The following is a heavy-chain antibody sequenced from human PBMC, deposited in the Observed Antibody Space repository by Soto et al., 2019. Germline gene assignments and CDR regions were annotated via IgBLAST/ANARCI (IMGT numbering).Heavy chain of an antibody. J-gene: IGHJ3*02. D-gene: IGHD6-19*01. CDR2: ISSSSSYI. V-gene: IGHV3-21*01. Sequence: GGSLRLSCAASGFTFSSYSMNWVRQAPGKGLEWVSSISSSSSYIYYADSVKGRFTISRDNAKNSLYLQMNSLRAEDTAVYYCARPYSSGWPHAFDIWGQGTMVTVSS. CDR3: ARPYSSGWPHAFDI. CDR1: GFTFSSYS.